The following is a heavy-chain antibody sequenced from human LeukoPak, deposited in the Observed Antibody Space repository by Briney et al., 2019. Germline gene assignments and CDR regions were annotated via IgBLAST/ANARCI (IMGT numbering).Heavy chain of an antibody. CDR2: IDSGGRT. J-gene: IGHJ4*02. CDR3: AKTVVGAGWNYFDY. V-gene: IGHV3-23*01. Sequence: PGGSLRLSCVASGFTFSIYSMSWVRQAHGKGLEGVSNIDSGGRTYFGDSVKGRFTISRDDSKNTLYLQMSSLRGEDTAVYYCAKTVVGAGWNYFDYWGQGTLVTVSS. CDR1: GFTFSIYS. D-gene: IGHD3-9*01.